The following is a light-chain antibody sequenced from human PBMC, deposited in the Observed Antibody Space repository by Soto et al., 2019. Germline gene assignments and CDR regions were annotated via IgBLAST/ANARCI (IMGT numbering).Light chain of an antibody. CDR1: SSDVGGYNY. Sequence: QSALTQPASVSGSPGQSITISCTGTSSDVGGYNYVSWYQQHPGKAPKLMIYEVSNRPSAVSNRCSGSKSGNTASLTISGLQAEDEADDYCSSYTGSSSPYVFGTGTKVTVL. CDR2: EVS. V-gene: IGLV2-14*01. J-gene: IGLJ1*01. CDR3: SSYTGSSSPYV.